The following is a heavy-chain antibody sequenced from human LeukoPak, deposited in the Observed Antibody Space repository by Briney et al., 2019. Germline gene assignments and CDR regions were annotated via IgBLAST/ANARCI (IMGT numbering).Heavy chain of an antibody. Sequence: GESLKISCKGSGYSFTSYWIGWVRQMPGKGLEWMGIIYPGDSDTRYSPSFQGQVTISADKSISTAYLQWSSLKASDTAMYYCARLYEGGWFTPPQPYYFDYWGQGTLVTVSS. J-gene: IGHJ4*02. CDR1: GYSFTSYW. D-gene: IGHD2-15*01. V-gene: IGHV5-51*01. CDR3: ARLYEGGWFTPPQPYYFDY. CDR2: IYPGDSDT.